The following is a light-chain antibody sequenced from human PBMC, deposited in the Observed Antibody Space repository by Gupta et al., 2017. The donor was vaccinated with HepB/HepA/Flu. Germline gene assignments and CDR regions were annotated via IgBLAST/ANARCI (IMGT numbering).Light chain of an antibody. J-gene: IGLJ2*01. CDR3: SSYTTSYSLV. CDR1: SSDVGPYNY. V-gene: IGLV2-14*01. CDR2: DVN. Sequence: QSALTQPASVSASPEQSLTIACTGTSSDVGPYNYVSWYQQHPGKVPKLIIYDVNNRPSGVSNRFSGSKSGNTASLTISGLQAEDEADYYCSSYTTSYSLVFGGGTKLTV.